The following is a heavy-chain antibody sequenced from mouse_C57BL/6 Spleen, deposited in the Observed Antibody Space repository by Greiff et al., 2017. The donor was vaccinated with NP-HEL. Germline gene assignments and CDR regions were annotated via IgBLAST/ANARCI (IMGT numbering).Heavy chain of an antibody. Sequence: VQLQQPGTELVKPGASVKLSCKASGYTFTSYWMHWVKQRPGQGLEWIGNINPSNGGTNYNEKFKSKATLTVDKSSSTAYMQLSSLTSEDSAVYYCAREEDYGSSYYPWFAYWGQGTLVTVSA. CDR3: AREEDYGSSYYPWFAY. CDR2: INPSNGGT. V-gene: IGHV1-53*01. J-gene: IGHJ3*01. CDR1: GYTFTSYW. D-gene: IGHD1-1*01.